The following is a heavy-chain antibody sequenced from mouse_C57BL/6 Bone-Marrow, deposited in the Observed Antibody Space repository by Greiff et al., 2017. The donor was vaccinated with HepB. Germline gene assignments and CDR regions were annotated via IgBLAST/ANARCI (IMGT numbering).Heavy chain of an antibody. CDR1: GFSLTSYG. V-gene: IGHV2-5*01. Sequence: VQRVESGPGLVQPSQCLSITCTVSGFSLTSYGVHWVRQSPGKGLEWLGVIWRGGSTDYNAAFMSRLSITKDNSNSQVFFKMNSLQADDTAIYYCATMISWFAYWGQGTRVTVSA. CDR3: ATMISWFAY. CDR2: IWRGGST. J-gene: IGHJ3*01. D-gene: IGHD2-4*01.